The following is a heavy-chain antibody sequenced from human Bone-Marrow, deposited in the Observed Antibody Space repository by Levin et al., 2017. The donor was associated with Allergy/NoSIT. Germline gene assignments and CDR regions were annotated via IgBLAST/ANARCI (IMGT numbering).Heavy chain of an antibody. CDR3: ARDWTTSRRGLWFGELLGY. J-gene: IGHJ4*02. V-gene: IGHV1-18*01. CDR2: ISAYNGNT. Sequence: ASVKVSCKASGYTFTSYGISWVRQAPGQGLEWMGWISAYNGNTNYAQKLQGRVTMTTDTSTSTAYMELRSLRSDDTAVYYCARDWTTSRRGLWFGELLGYWGQGTLVTVSS. CDR1: GYTFTSYG. D-gene: IGHD3-10*01.